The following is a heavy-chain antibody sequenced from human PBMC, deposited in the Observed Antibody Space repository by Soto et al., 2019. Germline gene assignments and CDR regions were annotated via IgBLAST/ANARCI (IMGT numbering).Heavy chain of an antibody. Sequence: SETLSLTCTVSGYSISSGYHWAWIRQPPGKGLERLGSVHYSGNTYYNPSLKSRLTISVDKSKNQFSLNLSSVTAADTAVYYCARQDRVVAEGRWFDPWGQGTLVTVSS. CDR3: ARQDRVVAEGRWFDP. CDR1: GYSISSGYH. V-gene: IGHV4-38-2*02. D-gene: IGHD2-15*01. CDR2: VHYSGNT. J-gene: IGHJ5*02.